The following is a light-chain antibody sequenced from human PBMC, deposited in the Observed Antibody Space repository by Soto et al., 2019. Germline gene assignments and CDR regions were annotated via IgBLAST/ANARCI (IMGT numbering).Light chain of an antibody. CDR2: DAS. CDR3: QQYESLPLT. V-gene: IGKV1-33*01. J-gene: IGKJ5*01. Sequence: DIQMPQSPSSLSASVGDRVTITCQASPDINKTLIWSQQKPGKAPKLLIYDASDLETGVPSRFSGSGSGTGFTFTISSLQPEDFATYYCQQYESLPLTFGQGTRLEIK. CDR1: PDINKT.